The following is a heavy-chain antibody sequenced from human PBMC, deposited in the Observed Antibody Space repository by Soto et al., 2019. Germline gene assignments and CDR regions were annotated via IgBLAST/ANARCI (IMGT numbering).Heavy chain of an antibody. Sequence: QVQLVESGGGVVQPGRCLRLSCAASGFTFSSYGMHWVRQAPGKGLEWVAVIWYDGSNKYYADSVKGRFTISRDNSKNTLYLQMNSLRAEDTAVYYCARDVSRDIVVVVAATLLDYWGQGTLVTVSS. V-gene: IGHV3-33*01. D-gene: IGHD2-15*01. CDR3: ARDVSRDIVVVVAATLLDY. CDR1: GFTFSSYG. CDR2: IWYDGSNK. J-gene: IGHJ4*02.